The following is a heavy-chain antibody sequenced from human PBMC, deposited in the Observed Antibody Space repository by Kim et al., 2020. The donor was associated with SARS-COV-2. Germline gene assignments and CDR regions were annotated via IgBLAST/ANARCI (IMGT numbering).Heavy chain of an antibody. CDR2: INHSGST. Sequence: SETLSLTCAVYGGSFSGYYWSWIRQPPGKGLEWIGEINHSGSTNYNPSLKSRVTISVDTSKNQFSLKLSSVTAADTAVYYCARGLGPTRIYNYYGSGSYYPNKYYFDYLGQGTLVTVSS. CDR3: ARGLGPTRIYNYYGSGSYYPNKYYFDY. D-gene: IGHD3-10*01. V-gene: IGHV4-34*01. J-gene: IGHJ4*02. CDR1: GGSFSGYY.